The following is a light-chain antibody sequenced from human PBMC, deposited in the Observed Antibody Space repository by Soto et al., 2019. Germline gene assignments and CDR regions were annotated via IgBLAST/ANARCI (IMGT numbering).Light chain of an antibody. V-gene: IGLV2-14*01. CDR2: DVS. J-gene: IGLJ2*01. CDR3: SSYTSSSTRV. Sequence: QSALTQPASVSGSPGQSITISCTGTNSDVGAYNYVSWYQQHPGKAPKLMIYDVSNRPSGVSNRFSGSKSGNTASLTISGLRAEDEADYYCSSYTSSSTRVFGGGTKLTGL. CDR1: NSDVGAYNY.